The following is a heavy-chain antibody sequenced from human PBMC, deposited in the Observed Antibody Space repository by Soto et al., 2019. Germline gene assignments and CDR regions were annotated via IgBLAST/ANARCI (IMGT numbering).Heavy chain of an antibody. CDR1: GGSISSGGYY. J-gene: IGHJ4*02. CDR3: ARLPGYSYGYGFDY. CDR2: IYYSGST. D-gene: IGHD5-18*01. V-gene: IGHV4-31*03. Sequence: PSETLSLTCTVSGGSISSGGYYCSWIRQHPGKGLEWIGYIYYSGSTYYNPSLKSRVTISVDTSKNQFSLKLSSVTAADTAVYYCARLPGYSYGYGFDYWGQGTLVTVSS.